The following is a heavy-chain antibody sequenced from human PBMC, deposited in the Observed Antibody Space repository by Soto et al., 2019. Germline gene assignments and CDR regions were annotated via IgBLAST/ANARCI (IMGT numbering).Heavy chain of an antibody. CDR3: ASPYKGYSYGPFDY. D-gene: IGHD5-18*01. Sequence: NPSETLSLTCTVSGGSISSSSYYWGWIRQPPGKGLEWIGSIYYSGSTYYNPSLKSRVTISVDTSKNQFSLKLSSVTAADTAVYYCASPYKGYSYGPFDYWGQGTLVTVSS. CDR2: IYYSGST. CDR1: GGSISSSSYY. V-gene: IGHV4-39*01. J-gene: IGHJ4*02.